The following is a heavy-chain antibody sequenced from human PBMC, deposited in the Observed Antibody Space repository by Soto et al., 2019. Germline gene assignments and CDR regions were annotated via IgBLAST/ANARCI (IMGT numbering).Heavy chain of an antibody. Sequence: PGGSLRLSCAASGFTFSSYSMNWVRQAPGKGLEWVSYISSSSSTIYYADSVKGRFTISRDNAKNSLYLQMNSLRDEDTAVYYCARVRYDSSADWFDPWGQGTLVTVSS. CDR3: ARVRYDSSADWFDP. CDR2: ISSSSSTI. CDR1: GFTFSSYS. D-gene: IGHD3-22*01. V-gene: IGHV3-48*02. J-gene: IGHJ5*02.